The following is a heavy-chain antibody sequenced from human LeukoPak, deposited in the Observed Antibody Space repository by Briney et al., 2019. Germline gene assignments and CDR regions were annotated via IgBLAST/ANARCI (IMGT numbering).Heavy chain of an antibody. CDR2: IDPGDSYT. CDR1: GYMFTNYW. J-gene: IGHJ4*02. V-gene: IGHV5-10-1*01. Sequence: GESLRISCKGSGYMFTNYWISWVRQMPGKGLEWVGRIDPGDSYTTYSPSFQGHVTISAVKSSATAYLQWSSLKASDTAMYYCARLKMIEMANPLDYWGQGTLVTVSS. D-gene: IGHD5-24*01. CDR3: ARLKMIEMANPLDY.